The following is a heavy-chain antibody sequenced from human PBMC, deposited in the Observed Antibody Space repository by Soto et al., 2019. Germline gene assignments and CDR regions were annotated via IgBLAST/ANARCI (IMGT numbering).Heavy chain of an antibody. D-gene: IGHD5-18*01. Sequence: WGSLRLSCAASGFTFSSYSMNWVRQAPGKGLEWVSSISSSSSYIYYADSVKGRFTISRDNAKNSLYLQMNSLRAEDTAVYYCARDSDTAMANFPFDYWGQGTLVTVSS. CDR2: ISSSSSYI. J-gene: IGHJ4*02. CDR1: GFTFSSYS. V-gene: IGHV3-21*01. CDR3: ARDSDTAMANFPFDY.